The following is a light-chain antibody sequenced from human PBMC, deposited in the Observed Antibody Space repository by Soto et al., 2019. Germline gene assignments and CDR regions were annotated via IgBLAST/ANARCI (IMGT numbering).Light chain of an antibody. J-gene: IGLJ1*01. V-gene: IGLV1-44*01. CDR3: AAWDDSLSGYV. CDR2: SNT. CDR1: SSNIGSNT. Sequence: QSVLTQPPSASATPGQRVTISCSGSSSNIGSNTVNWYQQLPGTAPILLVYSNTQRPSGVPDRFSGSKSGTSASLAISGLQSEDEADYYCAAWDDSLSGYVFGTGTKVTVL.